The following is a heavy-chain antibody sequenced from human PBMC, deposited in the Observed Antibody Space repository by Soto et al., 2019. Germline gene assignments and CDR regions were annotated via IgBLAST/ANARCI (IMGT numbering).Heavy chain of an antibody. CDR1: GGTFSSYT. V-gene: IGHV1-69*08. D-gene: IGHD2-2*01. Sequence: QVQLVQSGAEVKKPGSSVKVSCKASGGTFSSYTINWVRQAPGQGLEWMGRIIPICGMANYAQKFQGRVTITADESTSTAYMQLSSLRSEDTGLYYCAREEAKYQLLHSYYYMDVWGKGTTVTVSS. CDR2: IIPICGMA. J-gene: IGHJ6*03. CDR3: AREEAKYQLLHSYYYMDV.